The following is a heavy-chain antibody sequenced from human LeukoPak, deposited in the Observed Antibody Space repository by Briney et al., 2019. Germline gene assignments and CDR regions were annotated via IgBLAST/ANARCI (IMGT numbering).Heavy chain of an antibody. CDR2: ISYDRGNI. J-gene: IGHJ5*02. Sequence: PGGSLRLSCAASGLTFSSYAMTWVRQAPGKGLEWVSAISYDRGNIYYADSVKGRFTISRDNSKNILYLQMNSLRAEDTAVYYCAKDGLARGANWFDPWGQGTLVIVSS. CDR1: GLTFSSYA. CDR3: AKDGLARGANWFDP. D-gene: IGHD3-10*01. V-gene: IGHV3-23*01.